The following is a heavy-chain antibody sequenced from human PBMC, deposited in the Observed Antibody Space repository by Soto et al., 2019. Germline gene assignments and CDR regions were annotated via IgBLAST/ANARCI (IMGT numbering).Heavy chain of an antibody. Sequence: HPGGSLRLSCAASGLSFSSYVMVWVRQAPGKGLEWVSAISGSGSDTYYAVSMKGRFTISRDNSKNTLYLQIYSLRAEDTAAYFCAKRRGEGYFDLWGRGTLVTVSS. CDR2: ISGSGSDT. CDR1: GLSFSSYV. D-gene: IGHD3-10*01. CDR3: AKRRGEGYFDL. V-gene: IGHV3-23*01. J-gene: IGHJ2*01.